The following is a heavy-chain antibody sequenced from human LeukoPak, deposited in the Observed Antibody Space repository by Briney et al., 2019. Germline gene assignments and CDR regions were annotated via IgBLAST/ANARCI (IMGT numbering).Heavy chain of an antibody. CDR2: INHSGST. D-gene: IGHD3-3*01. Sequence: PSETLSLTCAVYGGSFSGHYWSWIRQPPGKGLEWIGEINHSGSTNYNPSLESRVTISVDTSKNHFSLKLSSVTAADTAVYYCASGQYYDLWSGYYVDWGQGTLVTVSA. CDR3: ASGQYYDLWSGYYVD. CDR1: GGSFSGHY. J-gene: IGHJ4*02. V-gene: IGHV4-34*01.